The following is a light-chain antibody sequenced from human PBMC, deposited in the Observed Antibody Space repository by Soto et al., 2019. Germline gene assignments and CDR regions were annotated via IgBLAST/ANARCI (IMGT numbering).Light chain of an antibody. J-gene: IGKJ1*01. CDR1: QSVSSD. CDR2: GAS. Sequence: EIATTKCPINMSVYPRESATLSCRARQSVSSDLAWYHQKPSQTPRLLIYGASTRATGIPARFSGSGSATDFTLTITRLEPEDFTRYYCPQYGSSLSTFGQGTKVDIK. V-gene: IGKV3-15*01. CDR3: PQYGSSLST.